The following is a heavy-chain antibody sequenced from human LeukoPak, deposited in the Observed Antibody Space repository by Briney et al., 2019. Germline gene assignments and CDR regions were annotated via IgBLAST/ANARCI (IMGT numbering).Heavy chain of an antibody. D-gene: IGHD6-19*01. CDR2: INHSGST. J-gene: IGHJ4*02. V-gene: IGHV4-34*01. CDR3: ARGRSSGWYPVGY. CDR1: GGSFSGYY. Sequence: SETLSLTCAVYGGSFSGYYWSWIRQPPGKGLEWIGEINHSGSTNYNPSLKSRVTISVDTSKNQFSLKLSSVTAADTAVYYCARGRSSGWYPVGYWGQGTLVTVSS.